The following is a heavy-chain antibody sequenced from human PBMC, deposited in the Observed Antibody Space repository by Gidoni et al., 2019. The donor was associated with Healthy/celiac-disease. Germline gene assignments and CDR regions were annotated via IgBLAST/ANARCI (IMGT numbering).Heavy chain of an antibody. CDR3: ARDLTYSSGWFDY. CDR2: IIPIFGTA. D-gene: IGHD6-19*01. J-gene: IGHJ4*02. V-gene: IGHV1-69*01. CDR1: GGTFSSYA. Sequence: QVQLEQSGAEVTKPGSSVTVSCKASGGTFSSYAISWVRQAPGQGLEWIGGIIPIFGTANYAQKFQGRVTITADESTSTAYMELSSLRSEDTAVYYCARDLTYSSGWFDYWGQGTLVTVSS.